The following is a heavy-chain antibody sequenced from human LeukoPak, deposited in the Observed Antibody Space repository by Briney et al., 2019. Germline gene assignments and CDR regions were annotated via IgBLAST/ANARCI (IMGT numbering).Heavy chain of an antibody. CDR2: IYYSGIT. V-gene: IGHV4-39*01. Sequence: SETLSLTYTVSGGSISNTNYYWGWIRQPPGKGLEWIGTIYYSGITYYNPSLKSRVTISVDTSKNQFSLNLASVTAADTAVYYCAHMDFSGFWWGAWSRGPLATV. CDR3: AHMDFSGFWWGA. CDR1: GGSISNTNYY. D-gene: IGHD2-15*01. J-gene: IGHJ5*02.